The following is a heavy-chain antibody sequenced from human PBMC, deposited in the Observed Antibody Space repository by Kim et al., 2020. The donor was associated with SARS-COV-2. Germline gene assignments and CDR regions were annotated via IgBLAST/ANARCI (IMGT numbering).Heavy chain of an antibody. D-gene: IGHD1-26*01. Sequence: GGSLRLSCAASGFTFSSYWMHWVRQAPGKGLVWVSRINSDGSSTSYADSGKGRFTISRDNAKNTLYLQMNSLRAEDTAVYYCARDGYIVGAHYYFDYWGQGTLVTVSS. CDR1: GFTFSSYW. CDR3: ARDGYIVGAHYYFDY. J-gene: IGHJ4*02. V-gene: IGHV3-74*01. CDR2: INSDGSST.